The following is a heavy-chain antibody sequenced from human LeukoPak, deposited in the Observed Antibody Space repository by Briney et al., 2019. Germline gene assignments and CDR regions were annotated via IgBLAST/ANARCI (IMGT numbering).Heavy chain of an antibody. CDR3: AIETEYSGYDYGDY. Sequence: GGSLRLSCAASGFTFSSYAMSWVRQAPGKGLEWVSGISGSGGSTYYADSVKGRFTISRDNSKNTLYLQMNSLRAEDTAVYYCAIETEYSGYDYGDYWGQGTLVTVSS. J-gene: IGHJ4*02. D-gene: IGHD5-12*01. CDR1: GFTFSSYA. V-gene: IGHV3-23*01. CDR2: ISGSGGST.